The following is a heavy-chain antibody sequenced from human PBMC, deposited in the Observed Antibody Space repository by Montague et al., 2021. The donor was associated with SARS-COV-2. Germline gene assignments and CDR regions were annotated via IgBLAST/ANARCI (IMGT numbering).Heavy chain of an antibody. J-gene: IGHJ5*02. CDR2: IYHSGST. CDR1: GGSISSSNW. Sequence: SETLSLTCAVSGGSISSSNWWSWVRQPPGKGLEWIGEIYHSGSTXXNPSLKSRVTISVDKSKNQFSLKLSSVTAADTAVYYCARRYCSSTSCPYWFDPWGQGTLVTVSS. V-gene: IGHV4-4*02. D-gene: IGHD2-2*01. CDR3: ARRYCSSTSCPYWFDP.